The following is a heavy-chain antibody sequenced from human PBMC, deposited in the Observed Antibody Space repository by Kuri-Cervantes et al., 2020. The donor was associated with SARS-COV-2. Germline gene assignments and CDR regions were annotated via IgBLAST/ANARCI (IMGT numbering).Heavy chain of an antibody. V-gene: IGHV4-30-2*01. CDR3: ARRVVSGMDV. D-gene: IGHD3-22*01. Sequence: SETLSLTCAVSGGPISSGGYSWSWIRQPPGKGLAWIGYIYHSGSTYYNPSLKSRVTISVDRSKNQFSLKLSSVTAADTAVYYCARRVVSGMDVWGQGTTVTVSS. CDR2: IYHSGST. CDR1: GGPISSGGYS. J-gene: IGHJ6*02.